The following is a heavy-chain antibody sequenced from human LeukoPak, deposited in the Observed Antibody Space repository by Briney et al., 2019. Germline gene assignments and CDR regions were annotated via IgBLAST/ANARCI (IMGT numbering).Heavy chain of an antibody. V-gene: IGHV3-23*01. Sequence: GGSLRLSCAASGFTFSSYGMSWVRQAPGKGLEWVSAISGSGGSTYYADSVKGRFTISRDNSKNTLYLQMNSLRAEDTAVYYCAKPEYYDFWSGYYTTQKFDYWGQGTLVTVSS. J-gene: IGHJ4*02. CDR1: GFTFSSYG. D-gene: IGHD3-3*01. CDR3: AKPEYYDFWSGYYTTQKFDY. CDR2: ISGSGGST.